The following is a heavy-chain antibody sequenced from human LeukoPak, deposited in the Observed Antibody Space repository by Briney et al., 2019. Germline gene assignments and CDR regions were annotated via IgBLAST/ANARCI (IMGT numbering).Heavy chain of an antibody. J-gene: IGHJ4*02. D-gene: IGHD1-26*01. CDR2: ISSSSTYI. CDR1: GFTFSSNT. Sequence: GGSLRLSCAASGFTFSSNTMDWVRQAPGKGLEWVSSISSSSTYIYHADSVKGRFTISRDNAKNSLYLQMSSLRAEDTAVYYCVRGVGATTHYFDSWGQGTLVTVSS. CDR3: VRGVGATTHYFDS. V-gene: IGHV3-21*01.